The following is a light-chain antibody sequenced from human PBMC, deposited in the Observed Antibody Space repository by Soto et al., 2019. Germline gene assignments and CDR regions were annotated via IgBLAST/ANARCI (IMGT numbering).Light chain of an antibody. Sequence: NFMLTQPHSVSESPGKKVTISCTRSGGSIDSDYVQWYQQRPGRAPTTVIYEDDQRPSGVPDRFSGSSDSSSNSASLTISGLKTEDEADYYCQSYDSSTYVFGTGTKLTVL. V-gene: IGLV6-57*04. CDR2: EDD. J-gene: IGLJ1*01. CDR1: GGSIDSDY. CDR3: QSYDSSTYV.